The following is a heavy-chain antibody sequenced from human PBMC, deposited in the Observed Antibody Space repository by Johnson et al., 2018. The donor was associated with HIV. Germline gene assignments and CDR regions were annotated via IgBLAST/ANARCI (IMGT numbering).Heavy chain of an antibody. V-gene: IGHV3-11*04. CDR2: ISSSGSTI. J-gene: IGHJ3*02. Sequence: QVQLVESGGGLVTPGGSLRLSCAASGFTFTDYYMSWIRQAPGKGLEWVSYISSSGSTIFYADSVKGRFTISRDNAKHTLYLQMNSLRAEDTAVFYCGMSGVEDAAFDIWGQGTMVTVSS. CDR1: GFTFTDYY. CDR3: GMSGVEDAAFDI. D-gene: IGHD7-27*01.